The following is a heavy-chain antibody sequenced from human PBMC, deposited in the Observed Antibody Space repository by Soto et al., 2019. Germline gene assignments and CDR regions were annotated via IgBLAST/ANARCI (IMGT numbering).Heavy chain of an antibody. V-gene: IGHV3-13*05. CDR1: GFIFSNDT. CDR3: GMGNSGCDAEVDS. D-gene: IGHD5-12*01. CDR2: IRTTGHP. J-gene: IGHJ4*02. Sequence: EVQLVESGGGLVQPGGSLRLSCAASGFIFSNDTMNWVRRPPGKGLEWLAAIRTTGHPDSPASVKGRFTISRENARNSLYLQADRLTVGDTAVDFCGMGNSGCDAEVDSWGQGTVVTVSS.